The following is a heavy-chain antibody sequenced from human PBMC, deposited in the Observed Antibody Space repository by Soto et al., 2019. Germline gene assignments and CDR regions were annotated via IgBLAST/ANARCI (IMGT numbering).Heavy chain of an antibody. Sequence: ASVKVSCKASGYTFTGYYMHWVRQAPGQGLEWMGWINPSSGGTNYAQKFQGRVTMTRDTSISTAYMELSRLRSDDTAVYYCARVGRNRYMGMDVWGQGTTVTVSS. CDR2: INPSSGGT. J-gene: IGHJ6*02. V-gene: IGHV1-2*02. D-gene: IGHD1-20*01. CDR1: GYTFTGYY. CDR3: ARVGRNRYMGMDV.